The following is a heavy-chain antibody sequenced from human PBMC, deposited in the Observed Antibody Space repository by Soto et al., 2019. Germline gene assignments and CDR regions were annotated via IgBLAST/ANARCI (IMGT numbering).Heavy chain of an antibody. CDR2: ISAYNGNT. V-gene: IGHV1-18*04. CDR1: GYPFTVYC. CDR3: ARVSDYGDPDYYYGMDV. Sequence: APVQVSSNASGYPFTVYCISEVQQPPGHVLEWMGWISAYNGNTNDAQKLQGRVTMTTGTATSTAYMEMRSLRSDDTAVYYCARVSDYGDPDYYYGMDVWGEVSTVTVSS. D-gene: IGHD4-17*01. J-gene: IGHJ6*04.